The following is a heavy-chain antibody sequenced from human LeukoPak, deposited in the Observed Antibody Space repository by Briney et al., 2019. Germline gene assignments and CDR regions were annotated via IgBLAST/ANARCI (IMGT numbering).Heavy chain of an antibody. CDR3: ARAYSKLDY. D-gene: IGHD4-11*01. J-gene: IGHJ4*02. V-gene: IGHV4-38-2*01. CDR2: IYHSGST. Sequence: SETLSLTCAVSGYSISSGYYWGWIRQPPGKGLEWIGSIYHSGSTYYNPSLKSRVTISVDTSKHQFSLKLSSVTAADTAVYYCARAYSKLDYWGQGTLVTVSS. CDR1: GYSISSGYY.